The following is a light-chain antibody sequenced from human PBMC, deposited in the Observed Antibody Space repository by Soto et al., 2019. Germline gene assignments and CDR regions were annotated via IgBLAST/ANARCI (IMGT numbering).Light chain of an antibody. CDR2: GAS. J-gene: IGKJ5*01. CDR3: QQRSNWPSIT. CDR1: QSVSSSY. Sequence: EIVLTQSPGTLSLSPGERATLSCRASQSVSSSYLAWYQQKPGQAPRLLIYGASSRATGIPDRFSGSGSGTDFTLTISRLEPEDFAAYYCQQRSNWPSITFGQGTRLETK. V-gene: IGKV3D-20*02.